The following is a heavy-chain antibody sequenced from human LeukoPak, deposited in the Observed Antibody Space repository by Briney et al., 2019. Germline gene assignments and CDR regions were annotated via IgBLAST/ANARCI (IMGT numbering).Heavy chain of an antibody. J-gene: IGHJ4*02. Sequence: SETLSLTCTVSGGSISSYYWSWIRQPPGKGLGWIGYIYYSGSTNYNPSLKSRVTISVDTSKNQFSLKLSSVTAADTAVYYCARGSARGWWYIDYWGQGTLVTVSS. CDR1: GGSISSYY. V-gene: IGHV4-59*01. D-gene: IGHD2-15*01. CDR3: ARGSARGWWYIDY. CDR2: IYYSGST.